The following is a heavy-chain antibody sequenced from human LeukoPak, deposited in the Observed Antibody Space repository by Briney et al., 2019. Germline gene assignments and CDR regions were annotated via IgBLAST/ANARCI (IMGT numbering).Heavy chain of an antibody. J-gene: IGHJ6*02. CDR3: ARGTDTKPFWSGYWVDV. Sequence: GGSRRLSCAASGFTFSTSAMHWVRQAPGKGLDWVAVISYDESNKYYADSVKGRFTISRDNSKNTLYLQMNSLRGEDTAMYYCARGTDTKPFWSGYWVDVWGQGTTVTVSS. V-gene: IGHV3-30*03. D-gene: IGHD3-3*01. CDR2: ISYDESNK. CDR1: GFTFSTSA.